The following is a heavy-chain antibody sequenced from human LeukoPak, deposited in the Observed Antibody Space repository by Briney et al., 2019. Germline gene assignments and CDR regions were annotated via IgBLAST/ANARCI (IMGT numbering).Heavy chain of an antibody. D-gene: IGHD3-22*01. CDR2: INPNSGGT. CDR3: ARGYYYDSSGYSLGMDV. V-gene: IGHV1-2*02. J-gene: IGHJ6*04. CDR1: GYTFTGYY. Sequence: ASVKVSCKASGYTFTGYYMHWVRQAPGQGLEWVGWINPNSGGTNYAQKFQGRVTMTRDTSISTAYMELSRLRSDDTAVYYCARGYYYDSSGYSLGMDVWGKGTTVTVSS.